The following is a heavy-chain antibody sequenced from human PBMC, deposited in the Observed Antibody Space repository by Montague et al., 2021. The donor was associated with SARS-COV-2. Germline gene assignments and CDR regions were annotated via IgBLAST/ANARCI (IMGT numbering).Heavy chain of an antibody. Sequence: SETLSLTCAVYGGSFSGYYWSWIRQPPGKGLEWIGGINDSGSTYYNPSLKSRVTISVDTYKNQFSLKLSSVTAAATAVYYCARGRAARSITIFGVVNPTTRYYYYMDVWGRGTTVTVSS. J-gene: IGHJ6*03. CDR1: GGSFSGYY. CDR3: ARGRAARSITIFGVVNPTTRYYYYMDV. CDR2: INDSGST. V-gene: IGHV4-34*01. D-gene: IGHD3-3*01.